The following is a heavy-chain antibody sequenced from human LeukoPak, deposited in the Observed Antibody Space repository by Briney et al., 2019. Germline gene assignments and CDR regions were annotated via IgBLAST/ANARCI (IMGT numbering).Heavy chain of an antibody. D-gene: IGHD3-10*01. J-gene: IGHJ4*02. Sequence: SETLSLTCAVSSGSISSGGYSWNWIRQPPGKGLEWIGYINPSGSTYYNPSLKSRVTISVDRPKNQFSLKLSSVTAADTAVYFCARSYGSGYYFDYWGQGTLVTVSS. V-gene: IGHV4-30-2*01. CDR3: ARSYGSGYYFDY. CDR2: INPSGST. CDR1: SGSISSGGYS.